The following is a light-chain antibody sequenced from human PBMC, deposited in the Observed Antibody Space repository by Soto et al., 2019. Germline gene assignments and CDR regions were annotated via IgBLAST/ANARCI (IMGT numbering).Light chain of an antibody. Sequence: EIVMTQCPATLSVSPGERATLSCRASQSVNSNLAWYRQKPGQAPRLLIYGASTRATGIPARFSGSGSGTEFTLTINSLQSEDFAVYYCQQYNEWPPLTFGGGTKVEIK. J-gene: IGKJ4*01. V-gene: IGKV3-15*01. CDR1: QSVNSN. CDR2: GAS. CDR3: QQYNEWPPLT.